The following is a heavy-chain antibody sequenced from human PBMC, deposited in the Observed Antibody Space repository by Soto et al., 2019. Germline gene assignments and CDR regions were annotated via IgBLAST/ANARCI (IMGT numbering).Heavy chain of an antibody. D-gene: IGHD3-3*01. Sequence: EVQLLESGGGLVQPGGSLRLSCAASGFTFSSYAMSWVRQAPGKGLEWVSAISGSGGSTYYADSVKGRFTISRDNSKNTLYLQMNSLRAEDTAVYYCANPQLGSYYDFWSGPGGGMDVWGQGTTVTVSS. J-gene: IGHJ6*02. V-gene: IGHV3-23*01. CDR3: ANPQLGSYYDFWSGPGGGMDV. CDR1: GFTFSSYA. CDR2: ISGSGGST.